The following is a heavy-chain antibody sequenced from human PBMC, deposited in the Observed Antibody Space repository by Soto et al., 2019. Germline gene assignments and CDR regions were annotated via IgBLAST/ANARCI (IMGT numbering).Heavy chain of an antibody. CDR2: IKTKSDSAAT. D-gene: IGHD1-7*01. Sequence: EVQLAVSGGGFVKPGGSLRLSCAVSGFSFSDAWLHWVRQAPGKGLEWVGRIKTKSDSAATDYAAPGKGRFIISRDDSKNTLVQPFNSLQAEDTAVYYCTTDLQNRRYYWNFYWGQGTLVTVSS. J-gene: IGHJ4*02. V-gene: IGHV3-15*07. CDR3: TTDLQNRRYYWNFY. CDR1: GFSFSDAW.